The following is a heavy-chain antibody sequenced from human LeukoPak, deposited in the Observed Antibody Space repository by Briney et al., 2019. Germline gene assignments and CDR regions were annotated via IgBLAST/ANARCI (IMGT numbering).Heavy chain of an antibody. D-gene: IGHD6-13*01. V-gene: IGHV4-39*01. Sequence: PSETLSLTCTVSGGSISSSSYYWGWIRQPPGKGLEWIGSIYYSGSTYYNPSLKSRVTISVDTSKNQFSLKLSSVTAADTAVYYCAYSSSWYRAFDIWGQGTMVTVSS. CDR3: AYSSSWYRAFDI. CDR2: IYYSGST. CDR1: GGSISSSSYY. J-gene: IGHJ3*02.